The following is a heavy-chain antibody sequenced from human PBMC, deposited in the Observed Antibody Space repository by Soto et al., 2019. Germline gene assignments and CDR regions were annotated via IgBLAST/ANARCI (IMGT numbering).Heavy chain of an antibody. CDR2: IYYGGST. CDR3: ARLVGGYFDY. D-gene: IGHD2-15*01. Sequence: SETLSLTCTVSGDSISTDYWSWIRQSPGKGLEWIGFIYYGGSTNYNPSLKSRVTISVDTPKNQFSLKLSSVTAADTAVYYCARLVGGYFDYWGQGTLVTVSS. V-gene: IGHV4-59*08. J-gene: IGHJ4*02. CDR1: GDSISTDY.